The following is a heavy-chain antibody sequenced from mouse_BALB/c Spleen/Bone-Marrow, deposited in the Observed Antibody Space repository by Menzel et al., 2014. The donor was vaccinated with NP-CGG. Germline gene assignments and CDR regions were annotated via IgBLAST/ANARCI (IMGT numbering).Heavy chain of an antibody. V-gene: IGHV3-6*02. CDR2: ISYDGSN. CDR3: AKGWIYLMDY. D-gene: IGHD5-5*01. CDR1: GYSITSGYY. Sequence: VQLQQSGPGLVKPSQSLSLTCSVTGYSITSGYYWNWIRQFPGNKLEWMGYISYDGSNNYNPSLKNRISITRDTSKNQFFLKLNSVTTEDTATYYCAKGWIYLMDYWGQGTSVTVSS. J-gene: IGHJ4*01.